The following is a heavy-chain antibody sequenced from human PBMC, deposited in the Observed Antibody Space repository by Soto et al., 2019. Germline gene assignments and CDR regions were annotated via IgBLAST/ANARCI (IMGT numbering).Heavy chain of an antibody. CDR3: ARGDKVVVAAIVYYYYGMDV. D-gene: IGHD2-15*01. J-gene: IGHJ6*02. V-gene: IGHV1-8*01. CDR2: MNPNSGNT. Sequence: QVQLVQSGAEVKKPGASVKVSCKASGYTFTSYDINWVRQATGQGLEWMGWMNPNSGNTGYAQKFQGRVTMTRNTSISTAYMELSSLRSEDTAVYYCARGDKVVVAAIVYYYYGMDVWGQGTTVTVSS. CDR1: GYTFTSYD.